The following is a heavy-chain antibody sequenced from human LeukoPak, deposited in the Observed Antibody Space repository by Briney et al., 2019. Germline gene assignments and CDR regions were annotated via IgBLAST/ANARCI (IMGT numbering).Heavy chain of an antibody. CDR2: ISNNGGYT. Sequence: GMSLRLSCTLSGFTFRNFGVHWVRQAPGKGLKWVSAISNNGGYTYYADSVQGRFTISRDNSKSTLCLQMNSLRAEDTAVYYCAKQLGYCSGGSCYFPYWGQGTLVTVSS. CDR1: GFTFRNFG. CDR3: AKQLGYCSGGSCYFPY. J-gene: IGHJ4*02. D-gene: IGHD2-15*01. V-gene: IGHV3-23*01.